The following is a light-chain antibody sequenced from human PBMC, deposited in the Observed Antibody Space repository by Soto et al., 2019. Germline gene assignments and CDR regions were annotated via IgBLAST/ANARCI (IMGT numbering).Light chain of an antibody. V-gene: IGLV2-14*01. J-gene: IGLJ1*01. CDR2: DVS. CDR3: NSYTTSNTRQIV. Sequence: QSALTQPASVSGSPGQSITISCTGTSSHVGGYNYVSWYQQHPGKAPKFMIYDVSNRPSGVSTRFSGSKSGNTASLTISGLQAEDEADYYCNSYTTSNTRQIVFGTGTKVTVL. CDR1: SSHVGGYNY.